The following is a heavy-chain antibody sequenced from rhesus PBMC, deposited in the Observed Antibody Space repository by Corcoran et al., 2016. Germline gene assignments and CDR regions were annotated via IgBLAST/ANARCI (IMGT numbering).Heavy chain of an antibody. V-gene: IGHV3-100*02. CDR1: GLHLGSLE. J-gene: IGHJ4*01. Sequence: DVQRVVSGGGLVKHGGSLRRPWVACGLHLGSLEMDWVGQAPGKGLGWFSVISESGGTPYSADSVKGRFTISRDNAKNSLFLQMNSLRAEDTAVYYCTIAAAIFDYWGQGVLVTVSS. CDR2: ISESGGTP. D-gene: IGHD6-31*01. CDR3: TIAAAIFDY.